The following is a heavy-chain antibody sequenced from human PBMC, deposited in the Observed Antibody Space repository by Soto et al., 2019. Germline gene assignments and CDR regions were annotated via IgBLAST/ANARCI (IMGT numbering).Heavy chain of an antibody. J-gene: IGHJ5*01. CDR3: ARDILSGGAYPDS. D-gene: IGHD3-10*01. V-gene: IGHV3-21*01. CDR1: GFTSSTYT. CDR2: ISSGSSHI. Sequence: GGSLRLSCAASGFTSSTYTMNWVRQAPGKGLEWISSISSGSSHIYYAGSVKGRFTISRDNAKNSLFLQRNSLRADDTAVYYCARDILSGGAYPDSWGQGTKVTVSS.